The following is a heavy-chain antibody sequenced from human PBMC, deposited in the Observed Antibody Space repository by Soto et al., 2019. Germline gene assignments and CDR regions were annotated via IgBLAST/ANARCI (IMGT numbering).Heavy chain of an antibody. CDR1: GGSFSGYY. V-gene: IGHV4-34*01. Sequence: ETLSLTCAVYGGSFSGYYWSWIRQPPGKGLEWIGEINHSGSTNYNPSLKSRVTISVDTSKNQFSLKLSSVTAADTAVYYCARVVVVAATLFYYYYYMDVWGKGTTVTVSS. CDR3: ARVVVVAATLFYYYYYMDV. CDR2: INHSGST. J-gene: IGHJ6*03. D-gene: IGHD2-15*01.